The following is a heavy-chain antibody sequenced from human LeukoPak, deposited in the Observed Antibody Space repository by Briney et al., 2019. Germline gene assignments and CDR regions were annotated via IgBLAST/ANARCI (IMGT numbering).Heavy chain of an antibody. D-gene: IGHD3-10*01. J-gene: IGHJ4*02. V-gene: IGHV3-21*01. Sequence: GGSLRLSCAASGFTFSSYSMNWVRQAPGKGLEWVSSISSSSSYVYYADSVKGRFTISRDNAKNSLYLQMNSLRAEDTAVYYCARDPTMVRGVIGQYYFDYWGQGTLVTVSS. CDR2: ISSSSSYV. CDR1: GFTFSSYS. CDR3: ARDPTMVRGVIGQYYFDY.